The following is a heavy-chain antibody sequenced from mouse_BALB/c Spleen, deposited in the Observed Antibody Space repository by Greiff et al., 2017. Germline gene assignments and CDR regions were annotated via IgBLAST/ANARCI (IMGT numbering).Heavy chain of an antibody. J-gene: IGHJ3*01. D-gene: IGHD2-10*02. V-gene: IGHV5-6-5*01. CDR2: ISSGGST. CDR1: GFTFSSYA. CDR3: ARPYGNFSWFAY. Sequence: EVKVEESGGGLVKPGGSLKLSCAASGFTFSSYAMSWVRQTPGKRLEWVASISSGGSTYYPDSVKGRFTISRDNARNILYLQMSSLRSEDTAMYYCARPYGNFSWFAYWGQGTLVTVSA.